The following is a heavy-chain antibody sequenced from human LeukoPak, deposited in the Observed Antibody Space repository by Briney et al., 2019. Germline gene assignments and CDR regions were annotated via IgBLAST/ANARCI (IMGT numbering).Heavy chain of an antibody. CDR2: ISGSGGTT. Sequence: GGSLRLSCAASGFTFSAYAMSWVRQAPGKGLEWVSVISGSGGTTYYADSVKGRFTISRDSSKNTLYLQMNSLRAEDTAVYYCAKVSGGGLYYDGMDVWGQGTTVTVSS. V-gene: IGHV3-23*01. CDR3: AKVSGGGLYYDGMDV. J-gene: IGHJ6*02. D-gene: IGHD1-14*01. CDR1: GFTFSAYA.